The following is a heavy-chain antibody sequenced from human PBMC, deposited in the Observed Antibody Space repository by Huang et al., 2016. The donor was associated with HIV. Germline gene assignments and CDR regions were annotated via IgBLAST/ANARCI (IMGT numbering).Heavy chain of an antibody. D-gene: IGHD6-19*01. CDR2: IKHMGTT. V-gene: IGHV4-34*01. CDR1: GGSFSGYY. CDR3: AREKAADSAWYGVYYFDY. J-gene: IGHJ4*02. Sequence: QVQLRQWGAGLVKPSETLSLTCAVYGGSFSGYYWTWIRQSLGKGLEWIGEIKHMGTTNYKPSLKSRVTISKDTAKDQFSLQLTSVSAADTGVYFCAREKAADSAWYGVYYFDYWGEGALVTVTS.